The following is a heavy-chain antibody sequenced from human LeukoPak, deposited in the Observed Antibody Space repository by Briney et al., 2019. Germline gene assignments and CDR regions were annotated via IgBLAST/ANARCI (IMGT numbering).Heavy chain of an antibody. CDR1: GYSISSGYY. D-gene: IGHD3-10*01. Sequence: PSETLSLTCAVSGYSISSGYYWSWIRQPPGKGLEWIGHIYYSGNTKTNYNPSLESRVTISLDTSKNQFSLKLSSVTAADTAIYYCARVQKLLGGYMDVWGKGTTVTVSS. J-gene: IGHJ6*03. CDR3: ARVQKLLGGYMDV. CDR2: IYYSGNTKT. V-gene: IGHV4-61*01.